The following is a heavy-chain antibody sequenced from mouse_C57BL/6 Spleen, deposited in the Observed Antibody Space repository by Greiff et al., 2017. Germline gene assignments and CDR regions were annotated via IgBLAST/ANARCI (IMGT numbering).Heavy chain of an antibody. D-gene: IGHD6-1*01. Sequence: EVHLVESGGGLVKPGGSLKLSCAASGFTFSSYAMSWVRQTPEKRLEWVATISDGGSYTYYPDNVKGRFTISRDNAKNNLYLQMSHLKSEDTAMYYCARDASHYYWGQGTTLTVSS. CDR1: GFTFSSYA. CDR3: ARDASHYY. CDR2: ISDGGSYT. V-gene: IGHV5-4*01. J-gene: IGHJ2*01.